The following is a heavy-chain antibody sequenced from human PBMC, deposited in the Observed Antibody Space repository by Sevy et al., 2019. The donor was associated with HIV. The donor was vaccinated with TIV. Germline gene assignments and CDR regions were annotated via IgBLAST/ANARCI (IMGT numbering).Heavy chain of an antibody. D-gene: IGHD3-22*01. CDR2: INSDGSST. Sequence: HGGSLRHSCAASGFTFSSYWMHWVRQAPGKGLVWVSGINSDGSSTSYADSVKGRFTISRDNAKNTLYLQMNSLRAEDTAVYYCARDSSGYLGAYWYFDLWGRGTLVTVSS. V-gene: IGHV3-74*01. CDR3: ARDSSGYLGAYWYFDL. J-gene: IGHJ2*01. CDR1: GFTFSSYW.